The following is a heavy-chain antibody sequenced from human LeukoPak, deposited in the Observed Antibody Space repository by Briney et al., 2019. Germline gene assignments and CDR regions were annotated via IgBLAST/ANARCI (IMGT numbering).Heavy chain of an antibody. J-gene: IGHJ6*02. Sequence: SVKVSCKASGFTFTSSAVQWVRQARGQRLEGIGWIVVGSGNTNYAQKFQERVTITRDMSTSTAYMELSSLRSEDTAVYYCAAPIYSDQTYYYYYGMDVWGQGTTVTVSS. CDR2: IVVGSGNT. CDR1: GFTFTSSA. D-gene: IGHD4-17*01. CDR3: AAPIYSDQTYYYYYGMDV. V-gene: IGHV1-58*01.